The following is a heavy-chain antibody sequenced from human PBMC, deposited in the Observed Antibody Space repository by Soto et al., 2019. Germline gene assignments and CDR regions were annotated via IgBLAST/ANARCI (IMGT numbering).Heavy chain of an antibody. CDR2: ISAYNGNT. D-gene: IGHD4-17*01. Sequence: ASVKVSCKASGYTLTSYGISWVRQAPGQGLEWMGWISAYNGNTNYAQKLQGRVTMTTDTSTSTAYMELRSLRSDDTAVYYCARVDDYGDYSDYWGQGTLVTVSS. V-gene: IGHV1-18*01. J-gene: IGHJ4*02. CDR1: GYTLTSYG. CDR3: ARVDDYGDYSDY.